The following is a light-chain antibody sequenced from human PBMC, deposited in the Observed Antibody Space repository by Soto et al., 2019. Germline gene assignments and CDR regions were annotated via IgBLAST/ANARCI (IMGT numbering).Light chain of an antibody. Sequence: QSVLTQPPSVSGAPGQRVTISCTGSSSNIGAGYDVHWYQQLPGTAPKYLTYGNTNRPSGVPDRFSGSKSGTSASLAITGLQAEDEADYYCQSYDSRLSGWVFGGGTKVTVL. CDR3: QSYDSRLSGWV. V-gene: IGLV1-40*01. CDR2: GNT. J-gene: IGLJ3*02. CDR1: SSNIGAGYD.